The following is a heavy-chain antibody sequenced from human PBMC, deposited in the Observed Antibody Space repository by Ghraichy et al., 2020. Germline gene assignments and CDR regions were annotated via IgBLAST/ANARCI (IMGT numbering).Heavy chain of an antibody. CDR1: GYTFTGYY. V-gene: IGHV1-2*02. J-gene: IGHJ5*02. CDR2: INPNSGGT. CDR3: ARLETGIAVAVSKAYWFDP. D-gene: IGHD6-19*01. Sequence: ASVKVSCKASGYTFTGYYMHWVRQAPGQGLEWMGWINPNSGGTNYAQKFQGRVTMTRDTSISTAYMELSRLRSDDTAVYYCARLETGIAVAVSKAYWFDPWGQGTLVTVSS.